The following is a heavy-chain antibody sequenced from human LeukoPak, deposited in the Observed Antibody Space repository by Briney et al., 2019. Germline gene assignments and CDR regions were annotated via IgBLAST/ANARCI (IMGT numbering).Heavy chain of an antibody. V-gene: IGHV4-59*01. D-gene: IGHD6-13*01. CDR2: IYYSGSN. Sequence: SETLSLTCTVSGGSISSYYWSWIRQPPGKGLEWIGYIYYSGSNNYNPSLKSRVTISVDTSKNQFSLKLSSVTAADTAVYYCARDLIAAGSDRWFDPWGQGTLVTVSS. J-gene: IGHJ5*02. CDR1: GGSISSYY. CDR3: ARDLIAAGSDRWFDP.